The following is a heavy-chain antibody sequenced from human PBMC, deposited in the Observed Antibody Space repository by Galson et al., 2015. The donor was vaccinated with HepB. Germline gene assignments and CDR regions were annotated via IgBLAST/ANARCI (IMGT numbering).Heavy chain of an antibody. D-gene: IGHD1-26*01. CDR3: AKDVASGPHEYYYYYYGMDV. V-gene: IGHV3-53*01. Sequence: SLRLSCAASGFTVSDNYMSWFRQAPGKGLEWVSVMYSGGATYYADSVKGRFTISRDRSKNMVYLQMNSLRAEDTAVYYRAKDVASGPHEYYYYYYGMDVWGQGTTVTVSS. CDR2: MYSGGAT. J-gene: IGHJ6*02. CDR1: GFTVSDNY.